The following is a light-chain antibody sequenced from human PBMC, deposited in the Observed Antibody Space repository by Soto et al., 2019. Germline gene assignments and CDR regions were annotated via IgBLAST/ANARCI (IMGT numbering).Light chain of an antibody. J-gene: IGKJ1*01. V-gene: IGKV3-11*01. CDR2: AAS. CDR1: RSVSSY. Sequence: EIVLTQSPATLSLSPGERATLSCRASRSVSSYLAWYQQRPGQAPRLLIYAASNRAAGIPARFSGSGSGTDFTLTISGLEPEDFAVYYCQQRFDSWTFGQGTKVEIK. CDR3: QQRFDSWT.